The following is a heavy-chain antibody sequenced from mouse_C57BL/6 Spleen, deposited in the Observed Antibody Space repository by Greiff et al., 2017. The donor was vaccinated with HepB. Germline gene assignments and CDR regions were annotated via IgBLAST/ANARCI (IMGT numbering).Heavy chain of an antibody. Sequence: EVKLMESGGGLVQPGGSLSLSCAASGFTFTDYYMSWVRQPPGKALEWLGFIRNKANGYTTEYSASVKGRFTISRDNSQSILYLQMNALRAEDSATYYGASDDYDEGYWYFDVWGTGTTVTVSS. CDR3: ASDDYDEGYWYFDV. CDR2: IRNKANGYTT. D-gene: IGHD2-4*01. CDR1: GFTFTDYY. J-gene: IGHJ1*03. V-gene: IGHV7-3*01.